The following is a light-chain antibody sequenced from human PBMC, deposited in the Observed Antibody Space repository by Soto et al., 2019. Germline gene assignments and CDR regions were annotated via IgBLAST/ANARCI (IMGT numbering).Light chain of an antibody. J-gene: IGKJ1*01. CDR2: KAS. Sequence: DIQMTQSPSTLSGSVGDRVTITCRASQTISSWLAWYQQKPGKAPKLLTYKASTLTSVVPSRFSGSGSGTEFTLAHSRLQPDEFTSYYCQHYISYPEAFGQGDQGVYQT. CDR3: QHYISYPEA. CDR1: QTISSW. V-gene: IGKV1-5*03.